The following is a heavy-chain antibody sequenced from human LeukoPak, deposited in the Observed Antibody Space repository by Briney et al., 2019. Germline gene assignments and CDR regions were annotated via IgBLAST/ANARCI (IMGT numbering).Heavy chain of an antibody. CDR2: INHSGST. D-gene: IGHD6-13*01. J-gene: IGHJ5*02. CDR3: ARSPYSSSWYAGPDDP. V-gene: IGHV4-39*07. CDR1: GGSISSGDYY. Sequence: SETLSLTCTVSGGSISSGDYYWSWIRQPPGKGLEWIGEINHSGSTNYNPSLKSRVTISVDTSKNQFSLKLSSVTAADTAVYYCARSPYSSSWYAGPDDPWGQGTLVTVSS.